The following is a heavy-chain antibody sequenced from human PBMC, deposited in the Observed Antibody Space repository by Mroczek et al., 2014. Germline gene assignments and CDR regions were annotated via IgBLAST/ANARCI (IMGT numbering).Heavy chain of an antibody. CDR2: ISSSGSTI. CDR1: GFTFSDYY. Sequence: QVQLVQSGGGLVKPGGSLRLSCAASGFTFSDYYMSWIRQAPGKGLEWVSYISSSGSTIYYADSVKGRFTISRDNAKNSLYLQMNSLRAEDTAVYYCARDIVVVPAAITYAFDIWGQGTMVTVSS. CDR3: ARDIVVVPAAITYAFDI. J-gene: IGHJ3*02. D-gene: IGHD2-2*01. V-gene: IGHV3-11*01.